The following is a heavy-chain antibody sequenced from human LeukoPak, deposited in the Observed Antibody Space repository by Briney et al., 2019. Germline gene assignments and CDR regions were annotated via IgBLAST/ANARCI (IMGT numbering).Heavy chain of an antibody. J-gene: IGHJ4*02. CDR2: ISGPTGDA. D-gene: IGHD6-13*01. CDR1: GFTFSNFA. V-gene: IGHV3-23*01. CDR3: AKSDSFISAAGTFDH. Sequence: GGSLRLACAASGFTFSNFAMSWVRQAPGKGLEWVSGISGPTGDAYYADSAKGRFTISRDNFQSMLYLQMNTLRAEDTALYYCAKSDSFISAAGTFDHWGQGTQVTVSS.